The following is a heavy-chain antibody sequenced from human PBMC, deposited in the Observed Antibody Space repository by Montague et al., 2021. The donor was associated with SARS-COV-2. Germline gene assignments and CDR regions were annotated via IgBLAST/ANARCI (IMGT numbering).Heavy chain of an antibody. CDR2: INHSGFT. Sequence: SETLSLTCAVSGDSFSNFYWSWIRQPPGKGLEWIGEINHSGFTDYIPSLESRVTISLDTSKNQFSLKLNSVTAADTAVYFCARPGSVSGWFYFDDWGQGTLVSVSS. D-gene: IGHD6-19*01. CDR3: ARPGSVSGWFYFDD. V-gene: IGHV4-34*01. CDR1: GDSFSNFY. J-gene: IGHJ4*02.